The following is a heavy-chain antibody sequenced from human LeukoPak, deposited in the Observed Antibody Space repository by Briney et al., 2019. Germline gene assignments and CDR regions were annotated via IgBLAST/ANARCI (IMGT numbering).Heavy chain of an antibody. CDR2: IYPGDSDT. J-gene: IGHJ4*02. CDR3: ARLRGSIVVVMEDYFDY. Sequence: GESLQISCKASGYSFTTHWIGWVRQMPGKGLEWMGIIYPGDSDTRYSPSFQGQVTISADKSISTAYLQWSSLKASDTAMFYCARLRGSIVVVMEDYFDYWGQGTLVTVSS. CDR1: GYSFTTHW. D-gene: IGHD3-22*01. V-gene: IGHV5-51*01.